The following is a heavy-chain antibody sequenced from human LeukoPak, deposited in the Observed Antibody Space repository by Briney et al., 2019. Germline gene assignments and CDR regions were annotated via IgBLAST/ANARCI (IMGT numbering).Heavy chain of an antibody. J-gene: IGHJ4*02. D-gene: IGHD3-3*01. Sequence: PSETLSLTCTVSGGSISSYYWSWIRQPPGKGLEWIGYIYYSGSTNYNPSLKSRVTISVDTSKNQFSLKLSSVTAADTAVYYCARGRRFLEWLTQKNFDYWGQGTLVTVSS. CDR2: IYYSGST. CDR1: GGSISSYY. CDR3: ARGRRFLEWLTQKNFDY. V-gene: IGHV4-59*12.